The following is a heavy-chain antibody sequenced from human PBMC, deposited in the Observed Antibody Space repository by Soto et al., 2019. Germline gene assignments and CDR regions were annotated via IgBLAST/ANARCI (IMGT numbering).Heavy chain of an antibody. Sequence: PGGSLRLSCAASGFTFSSYDMHWVRQATGKGLEWVSAIGTAGDTYYPGSVKCRFTISRENAKNSLYLQMNSLRAGDTAVYYCARGRYSYGFDYWGQGTLVTVSS. CDR1: GFTFSSYD. V-gene: IGHV3-13*04. J-gene: IGHJ4*02. CDR3: ARGRYSYGFDY. D-gene: IGHD5-18*01. CDR2: IGTAGDT.